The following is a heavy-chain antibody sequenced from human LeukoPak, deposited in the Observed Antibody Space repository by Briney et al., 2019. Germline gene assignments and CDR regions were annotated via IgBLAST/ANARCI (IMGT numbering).Heavy chain of an antibody. CDR2: IYYSGST. J-gene: IGHJ4*02. D-gene: IGHD5-18*01. CDR1: GGSISSHY. V-gene: IGHV4-59*11. CDR3: ARDTAMILDY. Sequence: SETLSLTCTVSGGSISSHYWSWIRQPPGKGLEWIGYIYYSGSTNYNPYLKSRVTISVDTSKNQFSLKLSSVTAADTAVYYCARDTAMILDYWGQGTLVTVSS.